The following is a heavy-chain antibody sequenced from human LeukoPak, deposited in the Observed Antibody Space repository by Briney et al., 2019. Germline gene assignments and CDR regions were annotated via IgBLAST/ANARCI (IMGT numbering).Heavy chain of an antibody. Sequence: GGSLRLSCAASGFTFSSYAMSWVRQAPGKGLEWVSAISGSGGSTYYADSVKGRFTISRDNFKNALYLQMNSLRAEDTAVYYCAKVYSSSWSHDYWGQGTLVTVSS. CDR3: AKVYSSSWSHDY. CDR2: ISGSGGST. V-gene: IGHV3-23*01. CDR1: GFTFSSYA. J-gene: IGHJ4*02. D-gene: IGHD6-13*01.